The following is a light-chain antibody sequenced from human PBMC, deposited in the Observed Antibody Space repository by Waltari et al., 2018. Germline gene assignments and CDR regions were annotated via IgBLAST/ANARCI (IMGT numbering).Light chain of an antibody. Sequence: DIVMTQSPAPLSVSPGETATLSCSGSQSVSSKLAWYQQIPGQAPRLLIYDASTRATAIPAQFTAGGYGTEFTLSISSVQSADFAVYYCQQYKQVRGTFGQGTKVKIK. CDR1: QSVSSK. V-gene: IGKV3-15*01. CDR2: DAS. J-gene: IGKJ1*01. CDR3: QQYKQVRGT.